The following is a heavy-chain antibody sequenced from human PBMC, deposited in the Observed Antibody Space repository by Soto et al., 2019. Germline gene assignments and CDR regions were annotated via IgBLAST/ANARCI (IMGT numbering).Heavy chain of an antibody. D-gene: IGHD1-26*01. CDR2: MSSDGSKI. CDR3: AKDEGVGGTLGPFDY. J-gene: IGHJ4*02. V-gene: IGHV3-30*18. CDR1: GFDFTYYA. Sequence: QVQLVESGGGAVQPGESLRLSCVASGFDFTYYAMHWVRQAPGKGLESVAVMSSDGSKIHHTDSVKGRFTISRDNSKNTLYLQMNSLRKEDTAVYFCAKDEGVGGTLGPFDYWGQGTLVPVSS.